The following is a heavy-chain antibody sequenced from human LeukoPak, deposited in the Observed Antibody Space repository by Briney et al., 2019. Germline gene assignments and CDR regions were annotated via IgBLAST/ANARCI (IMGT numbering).Heavy chain of an antibody. J-gene: IGHJ4*02. CDR1: GFTFRNQW. D-gene: IGHD6-6*01. Sequence: GGSLRLSCAASGFTFRNQWMHWVRQTPGKGLVWVSRISSEGRSTTYADSVKGRFTISRDNAKNTLSLQLNNLTAEDTAMYYCARDQRVTGRPDIDYWGQGTLVIVSS. CDR3: ARDQRVTGRPDIDY. V-gene: IGHV3-74*03. CDR2: ISSEGRST.